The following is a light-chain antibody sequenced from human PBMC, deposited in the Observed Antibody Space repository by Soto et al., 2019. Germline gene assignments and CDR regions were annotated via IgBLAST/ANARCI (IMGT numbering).Light chain of an antibody. Sequence: DIQMTQSPSTLSASVGDEVTITCRASQNISVWLAWYQQRPGKAPKFLMYDASSLETGVPSRFSGSGSGTEFTLTIRSLQPDDSATYYCQQYDSSSPTFGQGTKLEIK. CDR2: DAS. CDR1: QNISVW. CDR3: QQYDSSSPT. V-gene: IGKV1-5*01. J-gene: IGKJ2*01.